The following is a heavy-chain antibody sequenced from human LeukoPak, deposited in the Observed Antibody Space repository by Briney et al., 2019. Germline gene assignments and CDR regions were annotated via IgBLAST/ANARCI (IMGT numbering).Heavy chain of an antibody. CDR3: ARTPDPTVVNAFDI. CDR1: GGTFSSYA. V-gene: IGHV1-69*04. D-gene: IGHD4-23*01. Sequence: GSSVKVSCKASGGTFSSYAISWVRQAPGQGLEWMGRIIPILGIANYAQKLQGRVTITADKSTSTAYMELSSLRSEDTAVYYCARTPDPTVVNAFDIWGQGTMVTVSS. J-gene: IGHJ3*02. CDR2: IIPILGIA.